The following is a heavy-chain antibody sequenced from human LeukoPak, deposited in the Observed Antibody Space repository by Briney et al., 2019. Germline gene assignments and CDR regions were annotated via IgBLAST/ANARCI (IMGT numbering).Heavy chain of an antibody. CDR1: GYTFNYYG. CDR2: INPYNGNT. CDR3: ARPDSGGYFFFDS. V-gene: IGHV1-18*01. D-gene: IGHD3-22*01. Sequence: ASVKVSCTTSGYTFNYYGITWVRQAPGQGLEWMAWINPYNGNTNYAQSLQGRATVTTDTSTSTAYMELRSLRSDDTAIYYCARPDSGGYFFFDSWGQGTPVTVSS. J-gene: IGHJ4*02.